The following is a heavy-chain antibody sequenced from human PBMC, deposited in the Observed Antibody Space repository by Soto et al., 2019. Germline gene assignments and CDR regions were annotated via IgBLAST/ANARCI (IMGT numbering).Heavy chain of an antibody. CDR1: GYTFTGYY. J-gene: IGHJ3*02. CDR2: INPNSGGT. V-gene: IGHV1-2*04. CDR3: ARDKGVGAGPVDAFDI. D-gene: IGHD2-8*01. Sequence: ASVKVSCKASGYTFTGYYMHWVRQAPGQGLEWMGWINPNSGGTNYAQKFQGWVTMTRDTSISTAYMELSRLRSDDTAVYYCARDKGVGAGPVDAFDIWGQGTMVTVSS.